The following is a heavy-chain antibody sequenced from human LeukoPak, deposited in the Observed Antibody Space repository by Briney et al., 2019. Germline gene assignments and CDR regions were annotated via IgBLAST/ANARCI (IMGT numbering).Heavy chain of an antibody. J-gene: IGHJ3*02. CDR3: ARPPTAGDAFDI. D-gene: IGHD2-21*02. CDR2: INAGNGNT. CDR1: GYTFTSYA. Sequence: ASVKVSCKASGYTFTSYAMHWVRQAPGQRLEWIGWINAGNGNTKYSQKFQGRVTITRDTSASTAYMELSSLRSEDTAVYYCARPPTAGDAFDIWGQGTMVTVSS. V-gene: IGHV1-3*01.